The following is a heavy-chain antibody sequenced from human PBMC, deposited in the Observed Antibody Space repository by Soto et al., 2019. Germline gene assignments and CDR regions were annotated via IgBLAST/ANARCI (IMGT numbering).Heavy chain of an antibody. V-gene: IGHV4-61*01. CDR1: GASVSSCSYY. D-gene: IGHD3-10*01. Sequence: XSLTCTVSGASVSSCSYYWSWLRQPPGKGLEWLGYIYYSGSTNYNPSLKSRVTISVDTSKNQFSLKLSSVTAADTAVYYCARDRGGGPHYYGMDVWGRGTTVTVSS. CDR2: IYYSGST. J-gene: IGHJ6*02. CDR3: ARDRGGGPHYYGMDV.